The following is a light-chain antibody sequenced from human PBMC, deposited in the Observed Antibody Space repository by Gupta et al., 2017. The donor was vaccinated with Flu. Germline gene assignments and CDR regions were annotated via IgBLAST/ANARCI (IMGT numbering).Light chain of an antibody. V-gene: IGKV3-11*01. J-gene: IGKJ3*01. Sequence: EIVLTQSPATLSLSPGERATLSCRASPSVANFLAWYQQKPGQTPRLLIYGAFNRATGIPARFSGSASGTDFTLTISSLEPDDFGVYYCQQRNEWPPVTFGPGTKVDVK. CDR2: GAF. CDR3: QQRNEWPPVT. CDR1: PSVANF.